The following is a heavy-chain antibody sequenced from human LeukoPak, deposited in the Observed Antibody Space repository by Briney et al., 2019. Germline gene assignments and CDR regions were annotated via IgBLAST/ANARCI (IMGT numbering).Heavy chain of an antibody. V-gene: IGHV3-7*01. CDR1: GFTFTNDW. CDR2: IKQDGSEK. D-gene: IGHD6-13*01. Sequence: GGSLRLSCAASGFTFTNDWMSWVRQAPGKGLEWVANIKQDGSEKDYVDSVKGRFTISRDNAKNSLYLQMNSLTTEDTAVYYCSRVGPGAAGAFADWGQGTLVTVSS. CDR3: SRVGPGAAGAFAD. J-gene: IGHJ4*02.